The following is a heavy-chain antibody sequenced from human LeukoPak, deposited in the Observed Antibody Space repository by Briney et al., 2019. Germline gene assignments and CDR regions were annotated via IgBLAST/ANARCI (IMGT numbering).Heavy chain of an antibody. J-gene: IGHJ4*02. CDR1: GGSISSGGYY. CDR3: ASSSRLQFLY. Sequence: SQTLSLTCTVSGGSISSGGYYWSWIRQHPGKGLEWIGYIYYSGSTYYNPSLKSRVSISVDTSKNQFSLKLSSVTAADTAVYYCASSSRLQFLYWGQGTLVTVSS. D-gene: IGHD5-24*01. V-gene: IGHV4-31*03. CDR2: IYYSGST.